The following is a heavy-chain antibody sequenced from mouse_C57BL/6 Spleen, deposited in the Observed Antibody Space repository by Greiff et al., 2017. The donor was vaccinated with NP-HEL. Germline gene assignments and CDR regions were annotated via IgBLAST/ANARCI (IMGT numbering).Heavy chain of an antibody. Sequence: EVKLVESGPGLVKPSQSLSLTCSVTGYSITSGYYWNWIRQFPGNKLEWMGYISYDGSNNYNPPFKNRITITRDTSKNQFFLKLNSVTTEDTATYYCAREEIYDGYYVGFAYWGQGTLVTVSA. J-gene: IGHJ3*01. CDR2: ISYDGSN. V-gene: IGHV3-6*01. CDR3: AREEIYDGYYVGFAY. CDR1: GYSITSGYY. D-gene: IGHD2-3*01.